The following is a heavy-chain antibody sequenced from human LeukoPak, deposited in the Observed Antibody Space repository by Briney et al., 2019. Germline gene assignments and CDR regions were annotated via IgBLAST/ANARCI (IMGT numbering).Heavy chain of an antibody. J-gene: IGHJ4*02. Sequence: SETLSLTCTVSGGSISSYYWSWIRQPPGKGLEWIGYIYYSGSTNYNPSLKSRVTISVDTSKNQFSLKLSSVTAADTAVYYCARHSTMVRGVYDYWGQGTLVTVSS. V-gene: IGHV4-59*08. CDR3: ARHSTMVRGVYDY. CDR2: IYYSGST. D-gene: IGHD3-10*01. CDR1: GGSISSYY.